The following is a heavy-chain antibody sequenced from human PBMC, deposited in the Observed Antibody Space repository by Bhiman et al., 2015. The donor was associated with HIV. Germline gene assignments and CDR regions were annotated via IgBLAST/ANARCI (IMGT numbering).Heavy chain of an antibody. V-gene: IGHV3-30*02. CDR1: GFTFSTYG. CDR3: TKDQYSGSYVGGGFDY. D-gene: IGHD1-26*01. J-gene: IGHJ4*02. CDR2: IKNDGTNE. Sequence: QVHLVESGGGVVQPGGSLRLSCAASGFTFSTYGMQWVRQAPGKGLEWVAFIKNDGTNEFYGDSVKGRFTISRDNFKNTLYLQMNSLRAEDTAVYYCTKDQYSGSYVGGGFDYWGQGTLVTVSS.